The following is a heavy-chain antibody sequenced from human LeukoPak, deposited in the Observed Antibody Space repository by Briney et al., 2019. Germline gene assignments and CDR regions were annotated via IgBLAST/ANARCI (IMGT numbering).Heavy chain of an antibody. Sequence: SGGSLRLSCVASGFIFSSHSMNWVRQAPGKGLEWVSYISSSDGTIYYADSVKGRFTISRDNAKNSLYLQMHSLRDEDTAVYYCARTPYDSSGYNYFDYWGQGALVTVSS. V-gene: IGHV3-48*02. J-gene: IGHJ4*02. D-gene: IGHD3-22*01. CDR3: ARTPYDSSGYNYFDY. CDR2: ISSSDGTI. CDR1: GFIFSSHS.